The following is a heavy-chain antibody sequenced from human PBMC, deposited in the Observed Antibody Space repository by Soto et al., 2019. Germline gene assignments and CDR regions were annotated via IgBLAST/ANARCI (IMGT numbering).Heavy chain of an antibody. CDR2: ISGSGGST. CDR1: GFTFSSYA. V-gene: IGHV3-23*01. CDR3: AKVSPDLTGTNWFDP. J-gene: IGHJ5*02. Sequence: PGGSLRLSCAASGFTFSSYAMSWVRQAPGKGLEWVSVISGSGGSTYYADSVKGRFTISRDNSKNTLYLQMNSLRAEDTAVYYCAKVSPDLTGTNWFDPWGQGTLVTVSS. D-gene: IGHD3-9*01.